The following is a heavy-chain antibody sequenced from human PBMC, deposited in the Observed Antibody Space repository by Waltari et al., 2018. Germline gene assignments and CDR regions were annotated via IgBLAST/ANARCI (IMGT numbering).Heavy chain of an antibody. CDR1: GFTFDDYA. CDR2: INWNRGGI. CDR3: AKDRRGSSPYYLDY. Sequence: EVQLVESGGGLVQPGRSLRLSCVASGFTFDDYAMHWVRQAPGKGLEWVSGINWNRGGIDYAGSVKGRFTISRDNSKNSLYLQMNSLRAEDTALYYCAKDRRGSSPYYLDYWGQGTLVTVSS. V-gene: IGHV3-9*01. D-gene: IGHD6-13*01. J-gene: IGHJ4*02.